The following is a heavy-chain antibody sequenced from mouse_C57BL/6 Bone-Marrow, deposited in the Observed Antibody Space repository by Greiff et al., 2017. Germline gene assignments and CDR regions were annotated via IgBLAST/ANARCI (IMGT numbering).Heavy chain of an antibody. D-gene: IGHD2-4*01. Sequence: EVQLQQSGAELVRPGASVKLSCTASGFNIKDDYMPWVKQRPEQGLEWIGWIDPENGDTEYASKFQGKATITADTSSNTAYLQLSSLTSEDTAVYYCTLIYYDYDPAWFAYWGQGTLVTVSA. CDR3: TLIYYDYDPAWFAY. V-gene: IGHV14-4*01. CDR1: GFNIKDDY. CDR2: IDPENGDT. J-gene: IGHJ3*01.